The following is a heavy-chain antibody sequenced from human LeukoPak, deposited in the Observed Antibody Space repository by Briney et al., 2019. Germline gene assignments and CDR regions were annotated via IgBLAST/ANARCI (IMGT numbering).Heavy chain of an antibody. Sequence: ASVKVSCKASGGTFSSYAISWVRQAPGQGLEWMGWINPNSGGTNYAQKFQGRVTMTRDTSISTACMELSRLRSDDTAVYYCARDPRNYYDSSGWNYYYYGMDVWGQGTTVTVSS. J-gene: IGHJ6*02. V-gene: IGHV1-2*02. D-gene: IGHD3-22*01. CDR2: INPNSGGT. CDR1: GGTFSSYA. CDR3: ARDPRNYYDSSGWNYYYYGMDV.